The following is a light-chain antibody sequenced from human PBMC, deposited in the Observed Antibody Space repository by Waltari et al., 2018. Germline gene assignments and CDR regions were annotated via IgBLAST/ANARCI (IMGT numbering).Light chain of an antibody. CDR3: TSVTRSRTWV. J-gene: IGLJ1*01. Sequence: QSALTQPASVSGSPGQSITISCTGSSSDVGDFNYVSWYQHNPGKDPKLIIFDVTDRPSEVSSRFSGSRSGTTASLTISGLQADDEADYYCTSVTRSRTWVFGSGTQVTVL. CDR2: DVT. V-gene: IGLV2-14*03. CDR1: SSDVGDFNY.